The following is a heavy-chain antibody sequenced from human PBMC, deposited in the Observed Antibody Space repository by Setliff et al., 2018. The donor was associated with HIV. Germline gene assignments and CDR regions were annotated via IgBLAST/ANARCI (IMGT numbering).Heavy chain of an antibody. CDR1: GGSISSGGYY. Sequence: TLSLTCTVSGGSISSGGYYWSWIRQHPGKGLEWIGEINHSGSTNYNPSPKTRVTIMVDTSKNQFSLKLGSVTAADTAVYYCAREWSYGAFDTFDVWGQGTMVTVSS. CDR2: INHSGST. D-gene: IGHD5-18*01. CDR3: AREWSYGAFDTFDV. V-gene: IGHV4-31*03. J-gene: IGHJ3*01.